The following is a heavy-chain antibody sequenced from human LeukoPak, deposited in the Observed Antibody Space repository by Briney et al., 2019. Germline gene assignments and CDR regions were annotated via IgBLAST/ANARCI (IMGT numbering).Heavy chain of an antibody. CDR2: IYTSGST. Sequence: SETLSLTCAVSGGSISSTNWWSWVRPPAGKGLEWIGRIYTSGSTNYNPSLKSRVTISVDTSKNQFSLKLSSVTAADTAVYYCARSGAHRYYYYYMDVWGKGTTVTISS. CDR3: ARSGAHRYYYYYMDV. CDR1: GGSISSTNW. D-gene: IGHD6-25*01. V-gene: IGHV4-61*02. J-gene: IGHJ6*03.